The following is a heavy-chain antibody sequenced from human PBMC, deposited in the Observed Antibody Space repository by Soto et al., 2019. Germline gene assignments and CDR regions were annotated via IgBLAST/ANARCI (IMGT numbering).Heavy chain of an antibody. D-gene: IGHD6-6*01. Sequence: GGSLRLSCAASGFTFSSYAMTWVRQAPGKGLEWVSAISGSGGSTYYADSVKGRFTISRDNSKNTLYLQMNSLRAEDTAVYYCARSRFCRSSICYYYYGMDVWGQGTTVTVSS. CDR2: ISGSGGST. CDR3: ARSRFCRSSICYYYYGMDV. V-gene: IGHV3-23*01. J-gene: IGHJ6*02. CDR1: GFTFSSYA.